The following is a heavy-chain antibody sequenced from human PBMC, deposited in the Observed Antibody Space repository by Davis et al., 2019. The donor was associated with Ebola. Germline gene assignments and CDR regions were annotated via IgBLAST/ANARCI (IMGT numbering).Heavy chain of an antibody. CDR2: ISGSGGST. J-gene: IGHJ4*02. V-gene: IGHV3-23*01. CDR1: GFTFSSYW. D-gene: IGHD2-15*01. Sequence: GESLKISCAASGFTFSSYWMSWVRQAPGKGLEWVSAISGSGGSTYYADSVKGRFTISRDNSKNTLYLQMNSLRAEDTAVYYCAKVKQDIVVVVAATGEYFDYWGQGTLVTVSS. CDR3: AKVKQDIVVVVAATGEYFDY.